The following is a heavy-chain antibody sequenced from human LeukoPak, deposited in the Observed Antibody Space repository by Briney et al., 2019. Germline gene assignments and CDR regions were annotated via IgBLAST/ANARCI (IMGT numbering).Heavy chain of an antibody. CDR1: GFTFSSYA. CDR3: AMGGDYYDSSGPFDC. V-gene: IGHV3-23*01. Sequence: GGSLRLSCAASGFTFSSYAMSWVRQAPGKGLEWVSAISGSGGSTYYADSVKGRFTISRDNSKNTLYLQMNSLRAEDTAVYYCAMGGDYYDSSGPFDCWGQGTLVTVSS. CDR2: ISGSGGST. D-gene: IGHD3-22*01. J-gene: IGHJ4*02.